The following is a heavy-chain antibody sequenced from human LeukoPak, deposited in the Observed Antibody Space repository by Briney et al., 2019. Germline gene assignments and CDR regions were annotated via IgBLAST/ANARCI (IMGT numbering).Heavy chain of an antibody. CDR1: GGSFSGYY. V-gene: IGHV4-34*01. CDR2: INHSGST. J-gene: IGHJ4*02. D-gene: IGHD3-10*01. Sequence: PSETLSLTCAVYGGSFSGYYWSWIRQPPGKGLEWIGEINHSGSTNYNSSLKSRVTISVDTSKNQFSLKLSSVTAADTAVYFCARGPWFYGSGRYYNYWGQGTLVTVSS. CDR3: ARGPWFYGSGRYYNY.